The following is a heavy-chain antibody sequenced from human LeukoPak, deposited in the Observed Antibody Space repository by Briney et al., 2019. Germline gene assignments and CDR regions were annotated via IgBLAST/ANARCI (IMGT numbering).Heavy chain of an antibody. CDR3: ARDLTEYYYDSSGYSDY. CDR1: GYTFTSYG. Sequence: ASVKVSCKASGYTFTSYGISWVRQAPGQGLEWMGWISAYNGNTNYAQKLQGRVTMTTDTSTSTAYMVLRSLRSDDTAVYYCARDLTEYYYDSSGYSDYWGQGTLVTVSS. D-gene: IGHD3-22*01. CDR2: ISAYNGNT. V-gene: IGHV1-18*01. J-gene: IGHJ4*02.